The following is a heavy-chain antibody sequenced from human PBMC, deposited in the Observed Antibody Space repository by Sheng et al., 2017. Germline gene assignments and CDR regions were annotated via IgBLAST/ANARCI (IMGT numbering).Heavy chain of an antibody. CDR3: ARDPFXGDYPDY. CDR2: VNSDGTTT. J-gene: IGHJ4*02. CDR1: GFIFSGYW. V-gene: IGHV3-74*01. Sequence: EVQLVESGGGLVQPGGSLRLSCVASGFIFSGYWMHWVRQAPGKGLFWVSRVNSDGTTTNYADSVKCLFTISRDNARNTLYLQMNSVRAEDTAVYYCARDPFXGDYPDYWGQGTWSPSPQ. D-gene: IGHD3-16*01.